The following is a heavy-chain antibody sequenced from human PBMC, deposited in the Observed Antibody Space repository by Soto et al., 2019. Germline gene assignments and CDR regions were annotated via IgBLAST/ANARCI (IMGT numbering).Heavy chain of an antibody. CDR3: ARSIVVVVAGTFGYGMEV. D-gene: IGHD2-15*01. Sequence: GLEWMGWINPNSGGTNYAQKFQGWVTMTRDTSISTAYMELSRLRSDDTAVYYCARSIVVVVAGTFGYGMEVWGKGTTVTGSS. V-gene: IGHV1-2*04. J-gene: IGHJ6*04. CDR2: INPNSGGT.